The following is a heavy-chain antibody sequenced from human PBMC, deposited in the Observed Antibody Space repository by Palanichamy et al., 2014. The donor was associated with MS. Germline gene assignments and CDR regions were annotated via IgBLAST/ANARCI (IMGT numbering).Heavy chain of an antibody. V-gene: IGHV1-18*01. D-gene: IGHD3-16*01. Sequence: QVQLVQSGAEVKKPGASVKVSCKPSGYTFSNYRLTWVRQALGQGLEWVGWINTYNGNTKIAQKFQDRVTLTTDTSTSTAHMGLRSLRSDDTAVYYCARAASIGGSDYWGQGTLVTVSS. CDR2: INTYNGNT. CDR3: ARAASIGGSDY. J-gene: IGHJ4*02. CDR1: GYTFSNYR.